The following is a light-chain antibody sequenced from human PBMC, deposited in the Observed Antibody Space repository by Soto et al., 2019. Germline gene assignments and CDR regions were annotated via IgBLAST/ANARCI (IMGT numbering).Light chain of an antibody. CDR1: QSVSSN. Sequence: EIVMTQSPATLSVSPGERATLSCRASQSVSSNLAWYQQKPGQAPRPLIYGASTRATGIPARFSGSGSGKEFTLTISSLQSEDFAVYYCQQYNNLPPWTFGQGTKVDIK. CDR2: GAS. CDR3: QQYNNLPPWT. J-gene: IGKJ1*01. V-gene: IGKV3-15*01.